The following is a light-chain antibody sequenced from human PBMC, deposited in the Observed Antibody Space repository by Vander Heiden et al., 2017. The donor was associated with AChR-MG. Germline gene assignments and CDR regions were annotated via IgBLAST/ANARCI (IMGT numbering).Light chain of an antibody. J-gene: IGLJ2*01. Sequence: QSVLTQPPSVSGAPGQRVTISCTGSSSNIGAGYDVHWYQQLPGTAPKLLIYGNSNRPSGVPDRFSGSKSGTSAYLAITGLQAEDEADYDCQSYDSSLSGSVFGGGTKLTGL. CDR1: SSNIGAGYD. V-gene: IGLV1-40*01. CDR2: GNS. CDR3: QSYDSSLSGSV.